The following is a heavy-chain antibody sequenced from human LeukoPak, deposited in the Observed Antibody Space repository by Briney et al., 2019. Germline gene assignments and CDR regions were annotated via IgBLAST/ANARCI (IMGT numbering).Heavy chain of an antibody. V-gene: IGHV4-59*08. Sequence: SETLSLTCTVSGGSITSYYWSWIRQPPGKGLEWIGYIYYSGSTNYNPSLKSRVTISVDTSKNQFSLKLSSVTAADTAVYYCARAIGYSSGWYGNYYYYYGMDVWGQGTTVTVSS. CDR3: ARAIGYSSGWYGNYYYYYGMDV. CDR2: IYYSGST. CDR1: GGSITSYY. J-gene: IGHJ6*02. D-gene: IGHD6-19*01.